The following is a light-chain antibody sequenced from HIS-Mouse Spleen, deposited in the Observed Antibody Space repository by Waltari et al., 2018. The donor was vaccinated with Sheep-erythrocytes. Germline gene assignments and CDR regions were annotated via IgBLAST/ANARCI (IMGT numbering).Light chain of an antibody. CDR1: QGIISY. V-gene: IGKV1-9*01. J-gene: IGKJ2*01. CDR3: QQLNSYPHT. Sequence: DIQLTQSPSFLSASVGDRVTITCRASQGIISYLAWYHQKPGKAPKLLIYAASTLQSGVPSRFSGSGTGTEFTLTISSLQPEDFATYYCQQLNSYPHTFGQGTKLEIK. CDR2: AAS.